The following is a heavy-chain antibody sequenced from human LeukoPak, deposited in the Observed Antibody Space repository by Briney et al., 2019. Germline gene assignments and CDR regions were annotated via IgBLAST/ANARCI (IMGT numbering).Heavy chain of an antibody. Sequence: SGISGSGGTTYHADSVRGRLTVSRDNSKNTLYLQMNSLRAEDTAVYYCAKDAPGDLSYFDYWRQGTLVTVSP. D-gene: IGHD2-21*02. V-gene: IGHV3-23*01. CDR2: ISGSGGTT. CDR3: AKDAPGDLSYFDY. J-gene: IGHJ4*02.